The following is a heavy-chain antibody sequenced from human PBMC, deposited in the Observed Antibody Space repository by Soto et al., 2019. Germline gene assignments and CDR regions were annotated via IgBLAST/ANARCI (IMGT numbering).Heavy chain of an antibody. CDR1: GGSMRNDDW. D-gene: IGHD2-2*01. CDR2: ISHYGNT. CDR3: ARNGDCTSGICYVGWFDP. J-gene: IGHJ5*02. V-gene: IGHV4-4*02. Sequence: QVQLQESGPGLVEPSGILSLTCGVSGGSMRNDDWWSWVRQTPGKGLEWIGEISHYGNTNYNPSLKSRVTMSIDTSKNPFFLKVRSLTAADTAMYYCARNGDCTSGICYVGWFDPWGQGTLVSVSS.